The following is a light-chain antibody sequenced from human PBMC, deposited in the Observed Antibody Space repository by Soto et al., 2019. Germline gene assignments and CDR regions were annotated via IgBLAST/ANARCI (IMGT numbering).Light chain of an antibody. V-gene: IGKV1-39*01. CDR3: YQSYSTPQP. CDR1: QSINSY. Sequence: DIQMTQSPSSLSPSVGDRVTITCRASQSINSYLNWYQQKPGKAPKLLIDAASSLQGGFSSRLSGSASGTDFTLHISSLQPEDFATYYCYQSYSTPQPFGQGTPGEIK. J-gene: IGKJ1*01. CDR2: AAS.